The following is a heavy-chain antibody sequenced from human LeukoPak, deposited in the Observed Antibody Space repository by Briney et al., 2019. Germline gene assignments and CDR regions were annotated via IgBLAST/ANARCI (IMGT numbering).Heavy chain of an antibody. Sequence: TPETLSLTCAVSGGSISSGGYSWSWIRQPPGKGLEWIGYIYHSGSTYYNPSLKSRVTISVDRSKNQFSLKLSSVTAADTAVYYCARAPYQLLAGSGLYYYYGMDVWGQGTTVTVSS. CDR3: ARAPYQLLAGSGLYYYYGMDV. V-gene: IGHV4-30-2*01. CDR1: GGSISSGGYS. D-gene: IGHD2-2*01. CDR2: IYHSGST. J-gene: IGHJ6*02.